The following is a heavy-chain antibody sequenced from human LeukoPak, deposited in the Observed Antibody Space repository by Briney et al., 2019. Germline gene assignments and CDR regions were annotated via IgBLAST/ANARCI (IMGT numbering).Heavy chain of an antibody. CDR1: GYTFTGYY. J-gene: IGHJ5*02. CDR3: AREPPYCSSTSCYIWFDP. V-gene: IGHV1-2*02. Sequence: GASVKVSSKASGYTFTGYYMHWVRQAPGQGLEWMGWINPNSGGTNYAQKFQGRVTMTRDTSISTAYMELSRLRSDDTAVHYCAREPPYCSSTSCYIWFDPWGQGTLVTVSS. D-gene: IGHD2-2*02. CDR2: INPNSGGT.